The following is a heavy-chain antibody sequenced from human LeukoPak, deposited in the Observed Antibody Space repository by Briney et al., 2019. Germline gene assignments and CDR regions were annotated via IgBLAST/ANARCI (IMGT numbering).Heavy chain of an antibody. J-gene: IGHJ4*02. CDR3: AKVHYDSSGAYYFDY. V-gene: IGHV3-23*01. D-gene: IGHD3-22*01. CDR1: GFTFSSYA. Sequence: GGSPRLSCAASGFTFSSYAMSWVRQAPGKGLEWVSAISGSGGSTYYADSVKGRFTISRDNSKNTLYLQMNSLRAEDTAVYYCAKVHYDSSGAYYFDYWGQGTLVTVSS. CDR2: ISGSGGST.